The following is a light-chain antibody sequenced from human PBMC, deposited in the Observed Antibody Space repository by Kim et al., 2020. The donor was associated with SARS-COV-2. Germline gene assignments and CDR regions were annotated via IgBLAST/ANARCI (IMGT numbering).Light chain of an antibody. V-gene: IGKV3-20*01. J-gene: IGKJ4*01. CDR3: QQYGSSLALT. Sequence: PWQRATLTCRASQSVSSSYLAWYQQKPGQAPRLLIYGASSRATGIPDRFSGSGSGTDFTLTISRLEPEDFAVYYCQQYGSSLALTFGGGTKVEIK. CDR1: QSVSSSY. CDR2: GAS.